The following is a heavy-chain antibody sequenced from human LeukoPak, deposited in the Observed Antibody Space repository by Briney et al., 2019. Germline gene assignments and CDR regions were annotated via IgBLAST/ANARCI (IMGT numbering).Heavy chain of an antibody. V-gene: IGHV1-8*01. D-gene: IGHD3-22*01. J-gene: IGHJ4*02. Sequence: VASVTVSCKASGYTFTNYEINWVRQATGQGLEWMGWMNPNSGDTAYAQKFQGRITMTRSTSISTAYMELSSLRSEDTAVYFCARGLGTYDSSELTWPMISFWGQGTLVTVSS. CDR3: ARGLGTYDSSELTWPMISF. CDR1: GYTFTNYE. CDR2: MNPNSGDT.